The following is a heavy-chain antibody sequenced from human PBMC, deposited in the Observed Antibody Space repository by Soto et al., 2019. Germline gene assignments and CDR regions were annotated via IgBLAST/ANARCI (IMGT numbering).Heavy chain of an antibody. CDR3: ENTPWNYAEYSPR. CDR1: GYTFTSYG. D-gene: IGHD1-7*01. CDR2: ISAYNGNT. J-gene: IGHJ1*01. V-gene: IGHV1-18*01. Sequence: QVQLVQSGAEVKKPGASVKVSCKASGYTFTSYGISWVRQAPGQGLEWMGWISAYNGNTNYAQKLQGRVTMTTDTHKSRAYGELKSLISDDRRVYYCENTPWNYAEYSPRWGQGTQGTVSS.